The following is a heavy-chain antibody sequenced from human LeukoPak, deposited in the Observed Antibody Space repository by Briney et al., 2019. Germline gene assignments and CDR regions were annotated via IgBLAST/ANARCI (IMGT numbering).Heavy chain of an antibody. CDR2: ISSSSSYI. CDR1: GFTFSSYS. CDR3: ARDSTDYYDSSGYYGALDS. Sequence: GGSLRLFCAASGFTFSSYSMNRVRPAPGEGLEWVSSISSSSSYIYYADSVKGRFTISRDNAQNSLYLQMHSLRAEDTAVYYCARDSTDYYDSSGYYGALDSWGQGTLVTVSS. D-gene: IGHD3-22*01. J-gene: IGHJ4*02. V-gene: IGHV3-21*01.